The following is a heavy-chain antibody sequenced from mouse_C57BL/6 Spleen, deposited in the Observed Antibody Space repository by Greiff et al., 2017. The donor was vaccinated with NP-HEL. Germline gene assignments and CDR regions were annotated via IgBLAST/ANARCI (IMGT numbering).Heavy chain of an antibody. Sequence: QVHVKQPGTELVKPGASVKLSCKASGYTFTSYWMHWVKQRPGQGLEWIGNINPSNGGTNYNEKFKSKATLTVDKSSSTAYMQLSSLTSEDSAVYYCARDDGYYAVYFDYWGQGTTLTVSS. CDR2: INPSNGGT. J-gene: IGHJ2*01. V-gene: IGHV1-53*01. D-gene: IGHD2-3*01. CDR1: GYTFTSYW. CDR3: ARDDGYYAVYFDY.